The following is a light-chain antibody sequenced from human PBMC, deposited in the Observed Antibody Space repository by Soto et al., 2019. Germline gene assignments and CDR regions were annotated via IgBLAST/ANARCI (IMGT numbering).Light chain of an antibody. CDR3: QQSAT. CDR2: GAS. J-gene: IGKJ3*01. V-gene: IGKV3-15*01. Sequence: EILMTQSPATLSVSPGDRATLSCRASQSVSNNLAWYQQRPGNAPRLLIYGASTRATGIPDRFSGSGSGTDFTLTISRLEPEDFAVYYCQQSATFGPGTKLDIK. CDR1: QSVSNN.